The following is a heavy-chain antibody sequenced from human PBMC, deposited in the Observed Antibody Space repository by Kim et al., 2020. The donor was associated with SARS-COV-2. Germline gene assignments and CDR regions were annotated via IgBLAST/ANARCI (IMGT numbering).Heavy chain of an antibody. CDR1: GFTFSSYE. CDR2: ISSSGSTI. V-gene: IGHV3-48*03. D-gene: IGHD3-3*01. J-gene: IGHJ4*02. CDR3: ARDHPGCWSGYSPFDF. Sequence: GGSLRLSCAASGFTFSSYEMNWVRQAPGKGLEWVSYISSSGSTIYYADSVKGRFTISRDNAKNSLYLQMNSLRGEDTAVYYCARDHPGCWSGYSPFDFWGQGTLVTVSS.